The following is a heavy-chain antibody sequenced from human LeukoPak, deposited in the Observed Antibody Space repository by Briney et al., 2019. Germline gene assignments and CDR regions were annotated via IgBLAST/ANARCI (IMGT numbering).Heavy chain of an antibody. D-gene: IGHD3-10*01. CDR3: ARDATPFYYGSGSVADDDAFDI. V-gene: IGHV4-30-4*01. Sequence: SQTLSLTCTVSGGSISSGDYYWRWIRQPPGKGLEWVGYIYYSGSTYYNPSLKSRFTISVDTSKNQFSLKLSSVTAADTAVYYCARDATPFYYGSGSVADDDAFDIWGQGTMVTVSS. CDR1: GGSISSGDYY. CDR2: IYYSGST. J-gene: IGHJ3*02.